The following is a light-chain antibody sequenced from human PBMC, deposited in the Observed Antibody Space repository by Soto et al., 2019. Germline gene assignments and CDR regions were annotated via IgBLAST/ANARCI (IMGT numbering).Light chain of an antibody. V-gene: IGLV4-69*01. Sequence: QPVLTQSPSASASLGASVKLTCTLSSGLNSYAIAWHQQQPEKGPRYLMKLNSDGSHSKGDGIPDRFSGSSSGAERYLTISSLQSEDEADYYCQTWGPGIVVFGGGTKLTVL. CDR2: LNSDGSH. J-gene: IGLJ2*01. CDR3: QTWGPGIVV. CDR1: SGLNSYA.